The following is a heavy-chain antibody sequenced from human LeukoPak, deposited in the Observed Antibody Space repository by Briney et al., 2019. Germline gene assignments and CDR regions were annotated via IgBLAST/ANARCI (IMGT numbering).Heavy chain of an antibody. D-gene: IGHD4-17*01. CDR2: IKSSGDSI. V-gene: IGHV3-48*01. Sequence: PGGSLRLYCAASGFTFNRFNINWGRHAPGSGPVWISYIKSSGDSIYYAASVRGRFTISRDNVKNLLYLQMNSLRAEDTAVYYCAKGGDYGDYQGNWGQGTLVTVSS. CDR3: AKGGDYGDYQGN. J-gene: IGHJ4*02. CDR1: GFTFNRFN.